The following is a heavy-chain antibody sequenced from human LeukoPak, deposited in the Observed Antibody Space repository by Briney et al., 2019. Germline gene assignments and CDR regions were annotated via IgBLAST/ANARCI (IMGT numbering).Heavy chain of an antibody. D-gene: IGHD3-22*01. J-gene: IGHJ4*02. V-gene: IGHV4-30-2*01. CDR3: ARAHDSSGYHFDY. CDR2: IYHSGST. CDR1: GGSISSGGYS. Sequence: SQTLSLTCAVSGGSISSGGYSWSWIRQPPGKGLEWIGYIYHSGSTYYNPSLKSRVTISVDRSKNQFSLKLSSVTAADTAVYYCARAHDSSGYHFDYRGQGTLVTVSS.